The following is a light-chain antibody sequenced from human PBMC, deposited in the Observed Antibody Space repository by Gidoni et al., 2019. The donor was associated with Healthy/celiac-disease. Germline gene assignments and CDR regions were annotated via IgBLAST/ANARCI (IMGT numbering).Light chain of an antibody. Sequence: SVSSSYLAWYQKPVQTPRHLIYGSSSRATGIPDRFSGSGSGTDFTLTISRLEPEEFAVYYCQQYGRSSITFGQGTRLEIK. CDR3: QQYGRSSIT. CDR2: GSS. CDR1: SVSSSY. V-gene: IGKV3-20*01. J-gene: IGKJ5*01.